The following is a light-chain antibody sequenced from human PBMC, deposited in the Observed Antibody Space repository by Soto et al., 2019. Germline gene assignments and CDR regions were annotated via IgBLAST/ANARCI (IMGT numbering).Light chain of an antibody. CDR1: SSDVGAYNF. CDR2: EVT. J-gene: IGLJ1*01. Sequence: QSALAQPASVSGSPGQSITISCTGSSSDVGAYNFVSWYQHHPGKAPKLILYEVTTRPSGVSSRFSGSKSGNTASLTISGLQADEEANYYCSSYTSSNTPYVFGTGTKV. CDR3: SSYTSSNTPYV. V-gene: IGLV2-14*01.